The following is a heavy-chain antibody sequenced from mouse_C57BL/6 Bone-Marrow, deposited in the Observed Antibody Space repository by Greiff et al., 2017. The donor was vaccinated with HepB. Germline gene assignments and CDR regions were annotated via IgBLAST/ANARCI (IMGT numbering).Heavy chain of an antibody. V-gene: IGHV12-3*01. CDR1: GFPITSGYY. CDR2: ITHSGET. CDR3: AGDRITTVSYWYFDV. J-gene: IGHJ1*03. Sequence: VQLQESGPGLVKPSQSLFLTCSITGFPITSGYYWFWIRQSPGKPLEWMGVITHSGETFYNPSLQSPISITRETSKNQFFLQLNSVTTEDTAMYYCAGDRITTVSYWYFDVWGTGTTVTVSS. D-gene: IGHD1-1*01.